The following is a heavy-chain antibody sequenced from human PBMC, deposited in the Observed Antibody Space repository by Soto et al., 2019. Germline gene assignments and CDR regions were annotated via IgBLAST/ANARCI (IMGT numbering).Heavy chain of an antibody. J-gene: IGHJ4*02. CDR3: ARADLNYYDSSGYYSAFDY. D-gene: IGHD3-22*01. Sequence: SVKVSCKASGGTFSSYAISWVRQAPGQGLEWMGGIIPIFGAANYAQKFQGRVTITADESTSTAYMELSSLRSEDTAVYYCARADLNYYDSSGYYSAFDYWGQGTLVTVSS. CDR1: GGTFSSYA. CDR2: IIPIFGAA. V-gene: IGHV1-69*13.